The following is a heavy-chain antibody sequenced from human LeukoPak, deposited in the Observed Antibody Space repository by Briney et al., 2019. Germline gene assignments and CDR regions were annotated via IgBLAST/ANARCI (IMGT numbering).Heavy chain of an antibody. Sequence: GGSLRLSCAASGFTFSSYWMHWVRQAPGKGLVWVSRVRSDGRSTNYADSVKGRFTISRDNAKSTVFLQMNSLRAEDTAVYYCARALWSRGDYWGQGTLVTVSS. J-gene: IGHJ4*02. CDR1: GFTFSSYW. V-gene: IGHV3-74*01. CDR3: ARALWSRGDY. D-gene: IGHD2-21*01. CDR2: VRSDGRST.